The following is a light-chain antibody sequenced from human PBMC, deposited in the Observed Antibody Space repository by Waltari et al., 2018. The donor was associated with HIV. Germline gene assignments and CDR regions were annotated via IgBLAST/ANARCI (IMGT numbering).Light chain of an antibody. CDR3: AAWDDSLNGWV. V-gene: IGLV1-44*01. J-gene: IGLJ3*02. Sequence: QSVLTQPPSASGTPGQRVPISCSGSSSNIGSNTVNWYQQLPGTAPKLLIYSNNQRPSGVPDRFSGSKSGTSASLAISGLQSEDEADYYCAAWDDSLNGWVFGGGTKLTVL. CDR1: SSNIGSNT. CDR2: SNN.